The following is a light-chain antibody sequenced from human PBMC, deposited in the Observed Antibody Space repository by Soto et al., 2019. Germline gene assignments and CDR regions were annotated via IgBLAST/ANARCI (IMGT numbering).Light chain of an antibody. Sequence: QSALTQPPSASGSPGQSVTISCTGTSSDFGGYNYVSWYQQHPGKAPTLMIYEVSKRPSGVPDRFSGSKSGNTASLTVSGLQAEDEADYYCSSYAGSKGVFGGGTKLTGL. J-gene: IGLJ2*01. CDR2: EVS. CDR1: SSDFGGYNY. CDR3: SSYAGSKGV. V-gene: IGLV2-8*01.